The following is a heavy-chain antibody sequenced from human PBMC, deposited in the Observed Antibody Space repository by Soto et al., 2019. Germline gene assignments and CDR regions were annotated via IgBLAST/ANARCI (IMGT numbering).Heavy chain of an antibody. CDR2: ISGSGGST. J-gene: IGHJ4*02. V-gene: IGHV3-23*01. CDR1: GFTFGSYA. D-gene: IGHD3-22*01. CDR3: AKDRGDTNYYDSSGYYFDY. Sequence: GGSLRLSCAASGFTFGSYAMSWVRQAPGKGLEWVSAISGSGGSTYYADSVKGRFTISRDNSKNTLYLQMNSLRAEDTAVYYCAKDRGDTNYYDSSGYYFDYWGQGTLVTVSS.